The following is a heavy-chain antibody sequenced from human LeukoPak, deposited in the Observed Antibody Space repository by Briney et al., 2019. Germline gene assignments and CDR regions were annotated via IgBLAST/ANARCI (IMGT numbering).Heavy chain of an antibody. CDR3: ARGWEGWFDP. J-gene: IGHJ5*02. V-gene: IGHV1-46*01. CDR2: IYPRDGST. CDR1: GYTFTSNY. Sequence: ASVKVSCKASGYTFTSNYIHWVRQAPGQGLEWMGMIYPRDGSTSYAQKFQGRVTVTRDTSTSTVHMELSGLRSEDTAVYYCARGWEGWFDPWGQGTLVTVSS. D-gene: IGHD1-26*01.